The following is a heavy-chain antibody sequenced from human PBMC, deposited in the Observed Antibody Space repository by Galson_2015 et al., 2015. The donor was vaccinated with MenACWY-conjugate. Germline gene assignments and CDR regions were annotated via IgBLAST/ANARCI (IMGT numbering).Heavy chain of an antibody. J-gene: IGHJ4*02. CDR1: GGSISSRSYY. CDR2: IYYSGST. V-gene: IGHV4-39*01. Sequence: EPLSLTCTVSGGSISSRSYYWGWIRRPPGKGLARIGRIYYSGSTYYNPSLKSRVTISLDTSKNQFSLKLSLVTAAATAVYYCASESYPSNWGSWVYFDYWGQGTLVTVSS. D-gene: IGHD7-27*01. CDR3: ASESYPSNWGSWVYFDY.